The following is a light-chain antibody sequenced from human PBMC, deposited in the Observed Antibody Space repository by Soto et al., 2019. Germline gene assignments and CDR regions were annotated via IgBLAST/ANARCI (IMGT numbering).Light chain of an antibody. CDR3: QQFDSHPLT. V-gene: IGKV1-33*01. Sequence: DIQMTQSPSSLSASVGDRVTITCQASQDISTHLTWFQQKPGKAPKLLIYDVSILETGVPSRFSGSGSGTHFTFSISSLQPEDIATYYCQQFDSHPLTFGGGTRVEIK. CDR1: QDISTH. CDR2: DVS. J-gene: IGKJ4*01.